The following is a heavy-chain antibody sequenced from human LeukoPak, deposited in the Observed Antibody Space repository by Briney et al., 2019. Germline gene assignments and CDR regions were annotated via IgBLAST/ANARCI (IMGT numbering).Heavy chain of an antibody. CDR1: GFNFNDHY. CDR2: TKNKDNGYST. D-gene: IGHD2-2*03. J-gene: IGHJ4*02. Sequence: QAGGSLRLSCAASGFNFNDHYMDWVRQAPGKGLEWVGRTKNKDNGYSTEYAASVKGRFSISRDDSKNSMYLQMSSLKTEDTAVYYCGAWIPGSGYWGQGTLVTVSS. V-gene: IGHV3-72*01. CDR3: GAWIPGSGY.